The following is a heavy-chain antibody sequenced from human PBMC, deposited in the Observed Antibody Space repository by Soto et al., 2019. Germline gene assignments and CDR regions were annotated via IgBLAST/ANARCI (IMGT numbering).Heavy chain of an antibody. V-gene: IGHV3-30*18. D-gene: IGHD3-9*01. CDR2: ISYDGSNK. CDR1: GFTFSSYG. Sequence: GGSLRLSCAASGFTFSSYGMHWVRQAPGKGLEWVAVISYDGSNKYYADSVKGRFTISRDNSKNTLYLQMNSLRAEDTAVYYCAKDRGYFDTEWAFDIWGQGTMVTVSS. CDR3: AKDRGYFDTEWAFDI. J-gene: IGHJ3*02.